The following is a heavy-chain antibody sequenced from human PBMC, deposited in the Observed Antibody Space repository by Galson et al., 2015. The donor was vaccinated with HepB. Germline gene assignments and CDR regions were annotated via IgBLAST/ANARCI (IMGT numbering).Heavy chain of an antibody. Sequence: SETLSLTCTVSGDSIGRSSSYWGWIRQPPGKGLEWIGSVLSSGSAYYKSSLRSRLSVSLDTSKNQFSLSLRSVTAADTAVYYCARLRFERWLQGRVLVGSWGQGTLVTVSS. V-gene: IGHV4-39*07. D-gene: IGHD5-24*01. CDR3: ARLRFERWLQGRVLVGS. CDR2: VLSSGSA. J-gene: IGHJ5*02. CDR1: GDSIGRSSSY.